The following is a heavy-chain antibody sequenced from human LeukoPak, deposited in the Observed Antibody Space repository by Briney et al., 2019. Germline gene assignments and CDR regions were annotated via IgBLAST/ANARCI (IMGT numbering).Heavy chain of an antibody. CDR2: IKQDGSEK. CDR1: GFTFSLYW. V-gene: IGHV3-7*01. J-gene: IGHJ4*02. D-gene: IGHD6-13*01. CDR3: ARTRRGGQQLPPYYFDY. Sequence: GGSLRLSCAASGFTFSLYWMSWVRQAPGKGLEWVANIKQDGSEKYYVDSVKGRFTIPRDNAKNSLYLQMNSLRAEDTAVYYCARTRRGGQQLPPYYFDYWGQGALVTVSS.